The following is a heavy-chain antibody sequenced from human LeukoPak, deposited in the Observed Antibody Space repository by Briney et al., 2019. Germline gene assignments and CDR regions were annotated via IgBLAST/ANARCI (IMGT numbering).Heavy chain of an antibody. CDR3: ARDLRQWLTNYYYYGMDV. D-gene: IGHD6-19*01. V-gene: IGHV1-2*06. Sequence: ASVKVSCKASGYTFTGYYMHWVRQAPGQGLEWMGRINPNSGGTNYAQKFQGRVTMTRDTSISTAYMELSRLRSDDTAVYYYARDLRQWLTNYYYYGMDVWGQGTTVTVSS. CDR1: GYTFTGYY. J-gene: IGHJ6*02. CDR2: INPNSGGT.